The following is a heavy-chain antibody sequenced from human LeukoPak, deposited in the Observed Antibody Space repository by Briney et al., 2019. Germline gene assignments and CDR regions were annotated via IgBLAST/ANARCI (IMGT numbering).Heavy chain of an antibody. CDR2: IVVGSGNT. V-gene: IGHV1-58*02. J-gene: IGHJ4*02. D-gene: IGHD3-9*01. Sequence: SVKVSCKASGFTFTSSAMQWVRQARGQRLEWIGWIVVGSGNTNYAQKFQERVTITRDMSTSTAYMELSSLRSEDTAVYYCARILGDYNILTGLYLNYNFDYWGQGTLVTVSS. CDR1: GFTFTSSA. CDR3: ARILGDYNILTGLYLNYNFDY.